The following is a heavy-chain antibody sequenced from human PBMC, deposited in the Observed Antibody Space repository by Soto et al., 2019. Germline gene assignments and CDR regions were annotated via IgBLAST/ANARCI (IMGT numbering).Heavy chain of an antibody. CDR2: IWYDGSNK. CDR1: GFTFTSYG. CDR3: ARDRRFLEGLDY. Sequence: QMHLVESGGGVVQPGRSLTLSCVAPGFTFTSYGIHWVRQAPGKGLEWVAVIWYDGSNKYYGDAVKGRFSISRDNSKNTVYLQMNSLRAEDTAVYYCARDRRFLEGLDYWGQGTLVSVSS. J-gene: IGHJ4*02. V-gene: IGHV3-33*01. D-gene: IGHD3-3*01.